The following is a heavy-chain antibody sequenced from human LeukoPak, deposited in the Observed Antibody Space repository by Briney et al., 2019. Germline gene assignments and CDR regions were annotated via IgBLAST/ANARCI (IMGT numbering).Heavy chain of an antibody. CDR2: IIPIFGTA. J-gene: IGHJ4*02. D-gene: IGHD5-18*01. CDR1: GYTFTSYG. Sequence: ASVKVSCKASGYTFTSYGISWVRQAPGQGLEWMGGIIPIFGTANYARKFQGRVTITADESTSTAYMELSSLRSEDTAVYYCARRGYSYGFFDYWGQGTLVTVSS. V-gene: IGHV1-69*13. CDR3: ARRGYSYGFFDY.